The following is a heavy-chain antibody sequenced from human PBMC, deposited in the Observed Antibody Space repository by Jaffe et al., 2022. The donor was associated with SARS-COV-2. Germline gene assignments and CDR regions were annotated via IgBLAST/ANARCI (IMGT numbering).Heavy chain of an antibody. CDR1: GFTFSSYW. V-gene: IGHV3-7*03. J-gene: IGHJ5*02. D-gene: IGHD2-2*02. CDR2: IKQDGSEK. CDR3: ARVLGYCSSTSCYMAEGNWFDP. Sequence: EVQLVESGGGLVQPGGSLRLSCAASGFTFSSYWMSWVRQAPGKGLEWVANIKQDGSEKYYVDSVKGRFTISRDNAKNSLYLQMNSLRAEDTAVYYCARVLGYCSSTSCYMAEGNWFDPWGQGTLVTVSS.